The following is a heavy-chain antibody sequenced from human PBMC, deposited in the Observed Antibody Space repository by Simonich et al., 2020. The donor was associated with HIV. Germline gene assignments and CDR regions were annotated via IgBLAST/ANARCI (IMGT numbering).Heavy chain of an antibody. D-gene: IGHD5-12*01. CDR2: IYYIGRT. CDR3: AREENTGYNSAFDI. V-gene: IGHV4-61*05. J-gene: IGHJ3*02. Sequence: QLQLQESGPGLVKPSETLSLTCTVSGGSISSSSYYWSWIRQPPGKGLEWMGYIYYIGRTNHNPSPKRRLTISVDTSKNQFSLKLSSLTAADTAVYYCAREENTGYNSAFDIWGQGTMVTVSS. CDR1: GGSISSSSYY.